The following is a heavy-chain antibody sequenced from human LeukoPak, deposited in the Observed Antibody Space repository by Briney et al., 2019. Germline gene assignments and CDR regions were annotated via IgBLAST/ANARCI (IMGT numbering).Heavy chain of an antibody. CDR1: GYTFTGYY. CDR3: ARGGAYTTVDTAMVASFDY. J-gene: IGHJ4*02. D-gene: IGHD5-18*01. V-gene: IGHV1-2*02. CDR2: INPNSGGT. Sequence: GASVKVSCKASGYTFTGYYMHWVRQAPGQGLEWMGWINPNSGGTNYAQKFQGRVTMTRDTSISTAYMELSRLRSDDTAVYYCARGGAYTTVDTAMVASFDYWGQGTLVTVSS.